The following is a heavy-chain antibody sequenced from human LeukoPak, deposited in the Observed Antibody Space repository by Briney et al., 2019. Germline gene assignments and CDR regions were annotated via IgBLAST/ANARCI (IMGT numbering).Heavy chain of an antibody. CDR2: INHSGST. J-gene: IGHJ4*02. Sequence: PSETLSLTCAVYGGSFSGYYWSWIRQPPGKGLEWIGEINHSGSTNYNPSLKSRVTISVDTSKNQFSLKLSSVTAADTAAYYCAGVYYYDSSGYYYFDYWGQGTLVTVSS. D-gene: IGHD3-22*01. CDR1: GGSFSGYY. V-gene: IGHV4-34*01. CDR3: AGVYYYDSSGYYYFDY.